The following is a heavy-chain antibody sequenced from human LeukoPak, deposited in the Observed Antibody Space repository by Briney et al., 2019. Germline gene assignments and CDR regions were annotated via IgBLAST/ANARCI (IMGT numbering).Heavy chain of an antibody. CDR3: ARLGALAAAGTIPDY. Sequence: GESLKISCKGSGYSFTSYWIGWVRQMPGKGLERMGIIYPGDSDTRYSPSFQGQVTISADKSISTAYLQWSSLKASDTAMYYCARLGALAAAGTIPDYWGQGTLVTVSS. V-gene: IGHV5-51*01. CDR1: GYSFTSYW. J-gene: IGHJ4*02. CDR2: IYPGDSDT. D-gene: IGHD6-13*01.